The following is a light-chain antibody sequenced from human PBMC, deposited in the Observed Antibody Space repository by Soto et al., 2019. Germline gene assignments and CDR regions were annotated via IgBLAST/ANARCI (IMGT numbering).Light chain of an antibody. J-gene: IGKJ1*01. CDR1: QSISSY. CDR2: AAS. CDR3: QQYSSPPQT. V-gene: IGKV1-39*01. Sequence: DIQMTQSPSSLSASVRDRVTITCRASQSISSYLNWYQQKPGKAPKLLIYAASSLQSGVPSRFSGSGSGTDFTLTISRLEPEDFAVYFCQQYSSPPQTFGQGTKVEIK.